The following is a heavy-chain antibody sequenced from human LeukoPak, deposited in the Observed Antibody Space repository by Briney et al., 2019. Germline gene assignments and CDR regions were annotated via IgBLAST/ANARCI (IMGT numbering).Heavy chain of an antibody. CDR1: GFIFSGFG. Sequence: GGSLRLSCTGSGFIFSGFGIHWVRQAPGKGLEWVAFIRYDGSNKYYADSVKGRFTISRDNSKNTLYLQMNSLRAEDTAVYYCATRLPYCSSTSCYTAPLYWGQGTLVTVST. CDR2: IRYDGSNK. D-gene: IGHD2-2*02. CDR3: ATRLPYCSSTSCYTAPLY. J-gene: IGHJ4*02. V-gene: IGHV3-30*02.